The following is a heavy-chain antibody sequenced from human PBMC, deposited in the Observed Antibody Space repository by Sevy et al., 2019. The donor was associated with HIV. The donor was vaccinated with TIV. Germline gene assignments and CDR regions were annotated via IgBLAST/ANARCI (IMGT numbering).Heavy chain of an antibody. D-gene: IGHD6-19*01. J-gene: IGHJ4*02. Sequence: SETPLTCTVSGASISSSGYYWGWIRQPPGKGLEWIASINYSGITFYNPSLKSRVTISADTSKNQFSLRLSSVTAADSSIYFCVGPKLTYINGWHYLDYWGQGTVVTVSS. CDR1: GASISSSGYY. CDR3: VGPKLTYINGWHYLDY. CDR2: INYSGIT. V-gene: IGHV4-39*01.